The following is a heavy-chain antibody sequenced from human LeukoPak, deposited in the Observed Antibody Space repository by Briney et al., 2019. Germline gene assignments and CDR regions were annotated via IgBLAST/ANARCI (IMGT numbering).Heavy chain of an antibody. CDR1: GFTFSSYS. V-gene: IGHV3-48*01. J-gene: IGHJ3*02. Sequence: GGSLRLSCAASGFTFSSYSMNWVRQAPGKGLEWVSYISSSSSTIYYADSVKGRFTISRDNAKNSLYLQMNSLRAEDTAVYYCARDAHDFWSGYLSSHDAFDIWGQGTMVTVSS. D-gene: IGHD3-3*01. CDR2: ISSSSSTI. CDR3: ARDAHDFWSGYLSSHDAFDI.